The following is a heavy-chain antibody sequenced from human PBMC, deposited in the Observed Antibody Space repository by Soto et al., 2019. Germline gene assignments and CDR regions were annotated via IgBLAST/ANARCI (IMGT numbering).Heavy chain of an antibody. V-gene: IGHV3-30*18. Sequence: XGALKVSFSASGFTCSSYGMHWVHQAPGKGLEWVAVISFDGSNRYYADPVKGRFTISRNNSKNTVYLQMSSLRAEDTAVYYCIKDGSSGWPYYYGMYAWGRGNTVTVSS. CDR2: ISFDGSNR. CDR1: GFTCSSYG. D-gene: IGHD6-19*01. J-gene: IGHJ6*02. CDR3: IKDGSSGWPYYYGMYA.